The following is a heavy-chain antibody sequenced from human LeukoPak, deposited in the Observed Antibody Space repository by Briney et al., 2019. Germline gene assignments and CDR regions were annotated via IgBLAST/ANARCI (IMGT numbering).Heavy chain of an antibody. CDR2: ISSSGSTI. J-gene: IGHJ4*02. Sequence: GGSLRLSCAASGFTFSDYYMSWIRQAPGKGLEWVSYISSSGSTIYYADSVKGRFTISRDNAERTLYLEMNSLRAGDTAVYFCARRAPSHDFDSWGQGTLVTVSS. CDR3: ARRAPSHDFDS. V-gene: IGHV3-11*04. CDR1: GFTFSDYY.